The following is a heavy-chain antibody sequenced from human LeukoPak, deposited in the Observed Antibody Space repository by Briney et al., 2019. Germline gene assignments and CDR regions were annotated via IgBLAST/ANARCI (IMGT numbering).Heavy chain of an antibody. CDR3: ARDMLAVPSNWFDP. Sequence: GASVKVSCKASGYTFTSYYIHWVRQASGQGLEWMGVINPSGGGTSYAQKFQGRVTMTRDTSTSTVYMDLRSLRSEDTAVYFCARDMLAVPSNWFDPWGQGTLVTVSS. J-gene: IGHJ5*02. D-gene: IGHD2-8*01. V-gene: IGHV1-46*01. CDR2: INPSGGGT. CDR1: GYTFTSYY.